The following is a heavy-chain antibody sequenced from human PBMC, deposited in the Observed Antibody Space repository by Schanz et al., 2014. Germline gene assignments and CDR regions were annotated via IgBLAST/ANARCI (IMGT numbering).Heavy chain of an antibody. CDR1: GYTFTSYS. CDR3: ARVQDDILTGSEYYYGMDV. D-gene: IGHD3-9*01. V-gene: IGHV1-46*01. CDR2: INLSGGST. Sequence: QVQLVQSGAEVKKPGASVKVSCKASGYTFTSYSMHWVRQAPGQGLEWMGIINLSGGSTNNAQKFQGRLTMTRDTSTSTAYMELRSLRSDDTAVYYCARVQDDILTGSEYYYGMDVWGQGTTVTVSS. J-gene: IGHJ6*02.